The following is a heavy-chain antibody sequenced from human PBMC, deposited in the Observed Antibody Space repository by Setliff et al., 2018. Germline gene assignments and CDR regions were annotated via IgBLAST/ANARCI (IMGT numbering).Heavy chain of an antibody. V-gene: IGHV1-2*02. Sequence: ASVKVSCKASGYTFTGYYMHWVRQAPGQGLEWMGWINPNSGGTNYAQKFQGRVTMTEDTSTDTAYMELSSLRSEDTAVYYCATDQERFGELFDYWGQGTLVTVSS. J-gene: IGHJ4*02. CDR2: INPNSGGT. CDR3: ATDQERFGELFDY. CDR1: GYTFTGYY. D-gene: IGHD3-10*01.